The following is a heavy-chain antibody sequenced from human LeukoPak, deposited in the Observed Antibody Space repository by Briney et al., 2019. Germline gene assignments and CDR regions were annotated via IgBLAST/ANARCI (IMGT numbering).Heavy chain of an antibody. Sequence: GGSLRLSCAASGFTFSSYGMHGVRQAPGKGLEWVAVISYDGSNKYYADSVKGRFTISRDSSKNTLYLQMNSLRAEDTAVYYCAKDWGRIYGMDVWGKGTTVTVS. V-gene: IGHV3-30*18. D-gene: IGHD3-16*01. CDR2: ISYDGSNK. J-gene: IGHJ6*04. CDR1: GFTFSSYG. CDR3: AKDWGRIYGMDV.